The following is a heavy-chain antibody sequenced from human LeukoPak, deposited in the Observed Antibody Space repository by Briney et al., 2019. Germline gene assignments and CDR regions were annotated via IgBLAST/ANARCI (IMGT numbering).Heavy chain of an antibody. CDR3: ARVYYDSSGYHFDY. CDR1: GGSFSGYY. CDR2: INHSGST. J-gene: IGHJ4*03. Sequence: KPSETLSLTCAVYGGSFSGYYWSWIRQPPGKGLEWIGEINHSGSTNYNPSLKSRVTISVDTSKNQFSLKLSSVTAADTAVYYCARVYYDSSGYHFDYWGQGTTVTVSS. D-gene: IGHD3-22*01. V-gene: IGHV4-34*01.